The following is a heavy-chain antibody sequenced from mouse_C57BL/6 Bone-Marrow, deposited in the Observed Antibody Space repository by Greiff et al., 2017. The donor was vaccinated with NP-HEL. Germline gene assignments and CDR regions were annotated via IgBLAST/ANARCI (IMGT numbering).Heavy chain of an antibody. J-gene: IGHJ2*01. Sequence: LQESGPELVKPGASVKISCKASGYSFTSYYIHWVKQRPGQGLEWIGWIYPGSGNTKYNEKFKGKATLTADTSSSTAYMQLSSLTSEDSAVYYCARGYYGSLYYFDYWGQGTTLTVSS. CDR3: ARGYYGSLYYFDY. D-gene: IGHD1-1*01. CDR2: IYPGSGNT. V-gene: IGHV1-66*01. CDR1: GYSFTSYY.